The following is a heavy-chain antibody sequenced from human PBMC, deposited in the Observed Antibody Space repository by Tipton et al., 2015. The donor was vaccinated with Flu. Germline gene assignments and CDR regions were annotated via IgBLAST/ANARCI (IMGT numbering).Heavy chain of an antibody. D-gene: IGHD1-26*01. J-gene: IGHJ3*01. CDR2: VSDTGTT. CDR1: GGSISPYY. V-gene: IGHV4-59*01. Sequence: LRLSCTVSGGSISPYYWNWIRQPPGKGLEWIGYYVSDTGTTDYNPSLRSRVAISEDTSTNRFFLKLSSVTAADTAVYYCARASAPVRGSYQGGGFDVWGQGTVVTVSS. CDR3: ARASAPVRGSYQGGGFDV.